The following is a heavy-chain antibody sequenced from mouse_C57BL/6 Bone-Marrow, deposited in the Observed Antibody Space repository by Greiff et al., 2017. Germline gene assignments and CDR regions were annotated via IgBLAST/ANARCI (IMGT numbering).Heavy chain of an antibody. J-gene: IGHJ3*01. Sequence: QVHVKQSGPELVKPGASVKISCKASGYAFSSSWMNWVKQRPGKGLAWIGRIYPGTGDTTYNGKFKGKATMTADKSSSTAYMQLSSLTSVNSAVYFCASKEGYDGPWLAYWGQGTRVTVSA. CDR1: GYAFSSSW. D-gene: IGHD2-2*01. CDR3: ASKEGYDGPWLAY. CDR2: IYPGTGDT. V-gene: IGHV1-82*01.